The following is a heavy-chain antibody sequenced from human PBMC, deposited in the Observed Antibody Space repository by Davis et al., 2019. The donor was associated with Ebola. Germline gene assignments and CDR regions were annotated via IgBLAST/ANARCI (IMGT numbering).Heavy chain of an antibody. CDR3: ARESLSGYDFRGAFDI. CDR2: INPSGGST. Sequence: ASVKVSCKASGYTFTSYYMHWVRQAPGQGLEWMGIINPSGGSTSYAQKFQGRVTMTRDTSTSTVYMELSSLRSEDTAVYYCARESLSGYDFRGAFDIWGQGTMVIVSS. D-gene: IGHD5-12*01. V-gene: IGHV1-46*01. J-gene: IGHJ3*02. CDR1: GYTFTSYY.